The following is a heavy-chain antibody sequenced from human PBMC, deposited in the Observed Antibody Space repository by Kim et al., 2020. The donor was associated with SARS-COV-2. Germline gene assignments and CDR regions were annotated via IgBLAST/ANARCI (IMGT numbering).Heavy chain of an antibody. CDR2: ISYDGSNK. V-gene: IGHV3-30*04. Sequence: GGSLRLSCAASGFTFSSYAMHWVRQAPGKGLEWVAVISYDGSNKYYADSVKGRFTISRDNSKNTLYLQMNSLRAEDTAVYYCARVSTVVTGAFDIWGQGTMVTVSS. CDR1: GFTFSSYA. CDR3: ARVSTVVTGAFDI. D-gene: IGHD2-15*01. J-gene: IGHJ3*02.